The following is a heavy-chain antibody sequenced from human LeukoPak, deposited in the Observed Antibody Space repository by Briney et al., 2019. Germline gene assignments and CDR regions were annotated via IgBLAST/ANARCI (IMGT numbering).Heavy chain of an antibody. Sequence: ASVKVSCKASGYTFTSYDINWVRQATGQGLEWMGWMSPNSGNTGYAQKFQGRISMTRSTSIGTAYMELSSLTSEDTAVYYCARDYGDNSGWFDPWGQVTLVTVSS. V-gene: IGHV1-8*01. J-gene: IGHJ5*02. D-gene: IGHD4-23*01. CDR2: MSPNSGNT. CDR3: ARDYGDNSGWFDP. CDR1: GYTFTSYD.